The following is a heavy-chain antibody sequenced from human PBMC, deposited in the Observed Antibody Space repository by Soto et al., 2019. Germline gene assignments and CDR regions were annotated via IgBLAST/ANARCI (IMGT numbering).Heavy chain of an antibody. CDR3: ARDYGGNTFDY. V-gene: IGHV3-30-3*01. Sequence: QVQLVESGGGVVQPGRSLRLSCAASGFTFSSYAMHWVRQAPGKGLEWVAVISYDGSNKYYADSVKGRFTISRDNSKNPLYMQMNSLRAEDTAVYYYARDYGGNTFDYWGQGTLVTVSS. J-gene: IGHJ4*02. CDR1: GFTFSSYA. CDR2: ISYDGSNK. D-gene: IGHD2-15*01.